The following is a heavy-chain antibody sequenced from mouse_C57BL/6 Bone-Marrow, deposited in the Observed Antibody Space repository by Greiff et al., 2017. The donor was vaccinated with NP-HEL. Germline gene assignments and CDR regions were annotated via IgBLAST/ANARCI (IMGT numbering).Heavy chain of an antibody. CDR3: ARWDYYGSPYYFDY. CDR2: INPNNGGT. Sequence: VQLQQSGPELVKPGASVKISCKASGYTFTDYYMNWVKQSHGKSLEWIGDINPNNGGTSYNQKFKGKATLTVDKSSSTAYMERRSLTSEDSAVYYCARWDYYGSPYYFDYWGQGTTLTVSS. CDR1: GYTFTDYY. J-gene: IGHJ2*01. V-gene: IGHV1-26*01. D-gene: IGHD1-1*01.